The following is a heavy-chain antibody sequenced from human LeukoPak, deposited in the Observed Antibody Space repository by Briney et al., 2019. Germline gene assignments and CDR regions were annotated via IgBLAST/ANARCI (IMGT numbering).Heavy chain of an antibody. D-gene: IGHD2-21*02. CDR2: INTDESST. CDR1: GFTFSGYW. V-gene: IGHV3-74*01. J-gene: IGHJ6*03. CDR3: ASAASSTRVTYMDV. Sequence: GGSLRLSCAASGFTFSGYWMHWVRQAPGKALVWVSRINTDESSTDYADSVRGRFTISRDNAKNTLYLQMNSLRAEDTAVYYCASAASSTRVTYMDVWGKGTTVTVSS.